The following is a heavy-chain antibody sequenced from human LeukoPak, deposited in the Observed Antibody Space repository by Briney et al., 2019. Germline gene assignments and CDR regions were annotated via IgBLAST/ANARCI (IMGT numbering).Heavy chain of an antibody. V-gene: IGHV3-30*02. CDR3: ANDVPQGGGYDEQNYFDY. CDR2: IRYDGSNK. D-gene: IGHD5-12*01. CDR1: GFTFSSYG. Sequence: PGGSLRLSCAASGFTFSSYGMHWVRQAPGKGLEWVAFIRYDGSNKYYADSVKGRFTISRDNSKNTLYLRMNSLRAEDTAVYYCANDVPQGGGYDEQNYFDYWGQGTLVTVSS. J-gene: IGHJ4*02.